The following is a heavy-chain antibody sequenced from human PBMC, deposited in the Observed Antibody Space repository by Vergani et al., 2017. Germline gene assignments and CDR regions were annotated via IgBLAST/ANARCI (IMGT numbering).Heavy chain of an antibody. CDR2: MNPNSGNT. CDR1: GYTFTSYD. J-gene: IGHJ6*03. D-gene: IGHD2-15*01. Sequence: QVQLVQSGAEVKKPGASVKVSCKASGYTFTSYDINWVRQATGQGLEWMGWMNPNSGNTGYAQKFQGSVTMTRNTSISTAYMELSSLGSEDTAVYYCARAKRYCSGGSCYYYYMDVWGKGTTVTVSS. CDR3: ARAKRYCSGGSCYYYYMDV. V-gene: IGHV1-8*01.